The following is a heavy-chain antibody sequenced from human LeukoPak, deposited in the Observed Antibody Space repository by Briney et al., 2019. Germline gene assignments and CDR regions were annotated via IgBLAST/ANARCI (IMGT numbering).Heavy chain of an antibody. CDR3: AKNGDRGAYCTDGTCYPYFYYYMDV. D-gene: IGHD2-15*01. J-gene: IGHJ6*03. CDR2: ISSTGGNT. V-gene: IGHV3-23*01. CDR1: GITFSSYG. Sequence: GGSLRLSCAASGITFSSYGMSWVRQAPGKGLEWVSSISSTGGNTYYADSVKGRFTISRDNSKNTLYLQMNSLRAEDTAIYYCAKNGDRGAYCTDGTCYPYFYYYMDVWGKGTTVTI.